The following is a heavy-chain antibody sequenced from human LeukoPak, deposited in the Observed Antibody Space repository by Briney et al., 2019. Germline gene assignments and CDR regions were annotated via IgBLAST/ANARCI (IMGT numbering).Heavy chain of an antibody. Sequence: GASVRVSCKTSGYTFTNFGTSRVRQAPGQGLEWMGWISTYNGNTNYAQKLQGRVTMTTDTSTSTAYMELRSLRSDDTAVYYCARDRLAGALGFWGQGTLVTVSS. V-gene: IGHV1-18*01. CDR2: ISTYNGNT. CDR1: GYTFTNFG. J-gene: IGHJ4*02. D-gene: IGHD6-19*01. CDR3: ARDRLAGALGF.